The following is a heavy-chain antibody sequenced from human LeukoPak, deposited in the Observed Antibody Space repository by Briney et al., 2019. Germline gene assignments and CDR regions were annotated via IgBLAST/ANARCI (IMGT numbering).Heavy chain of an antibody. V-gene: IGHV3-33*01. CDR1: GYTFTSYY. CDR3: AREQIDIAVVPAALQGGYSGYDSAFDI. Sequence: SCKASGYTFTSYYMHWVRQAPGKGLEWVAVIWYDGSNKYYADSVKGRFTISRDNSKNTLYLQMNSLRAEDTAVYYCAREQIDIAVVPAALQGGYSGYDSAFDIWGQGTMVTVSS. J-gene: IGHJ3*02. D-gene: IGHD2-2*01. CDR2: IWYDGSNK.